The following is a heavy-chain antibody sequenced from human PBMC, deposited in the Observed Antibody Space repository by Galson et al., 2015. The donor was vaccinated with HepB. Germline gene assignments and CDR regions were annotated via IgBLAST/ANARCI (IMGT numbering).Heavy chain of an antibody. Sequence: SVKVSCKASGGTFSSYAISWVRQAPGQGLEWMGGIIPIFGIANYAQKFQGRVTITADESTSTAYMELSSLRSEDTAVYYCARLLRGGYNPNVDYWGQGTLVTVSS. CDR1: GGTFSSYA. J-gene: IGHJ4*02. CDR2: IIPIFGIA. D-gene: IGHD5-24*01. CDR3: ARLLRGGYNPNVDY. V-gene: IGHV1-69*13.